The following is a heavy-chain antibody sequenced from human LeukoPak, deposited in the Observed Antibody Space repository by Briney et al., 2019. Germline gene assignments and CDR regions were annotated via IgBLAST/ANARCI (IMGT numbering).Heavy chain of an antibody. CDR2: IYHGGST. CDR3: ARAPIELQRIDY. CDR1: GGSISSSNW. V-gene: IGHV4-4*02. D-gene: IGHD2-8*01. Sequence: SETLSLTCAVSGGSISSSNWWSWVRQPPGKGLEWIGEIYHGGSTNYNPSLKSRVTISVDKSKNQFSLKLSSVTAADTAVYYCARAPIELQRIDYWGQGTLVTVSS. J-gene: IGHJ4*02.